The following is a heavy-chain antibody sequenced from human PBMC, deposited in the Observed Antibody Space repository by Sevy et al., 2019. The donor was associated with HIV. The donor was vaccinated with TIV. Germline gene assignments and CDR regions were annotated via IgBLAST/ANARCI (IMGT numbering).Heavy chain of an antibody. CDR1: GFIFSSYW. Sequence: GGSLRLSCAASGFIFSSYWMSWVRQAPGKGLEWVASIKQDGSEKYYVDSVKGRFTISRDNAKNSLYLQMNSLRAEDTAVYYCARSRGGSHFTYYFDYWGQGTLVTVSS. CDR3: ARSRGGSHFTYYFDY. CDR2: IKQDGSEK. V-gene: IGHV3-7*01. J-gene: IGHJ4*02. D-gene: IGHD1-26*01.